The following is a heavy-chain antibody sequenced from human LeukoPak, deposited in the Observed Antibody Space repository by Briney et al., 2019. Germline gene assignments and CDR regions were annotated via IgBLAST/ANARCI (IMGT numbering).Heavy chain of an antibody. CDR3: SRAGNWFDP. Sequence: ASVKVSCKASVYTFTSYVINWVRQATGQGLEWMGWMNPNSGNTGYAQKFQGRVTLTRNTSISTAYMELSSLRSEEKAVYYCSRAGNWFDPWGQGTLVTVSS. CDR2: MNPNSGNT. J-gene: IGHJ5*02. CDR1: VYTFTSYV. V-gene: IGHV1-8*03.